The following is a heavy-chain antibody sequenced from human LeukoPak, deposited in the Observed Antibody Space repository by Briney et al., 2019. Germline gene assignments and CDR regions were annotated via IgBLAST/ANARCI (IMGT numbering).Heavy chain of an antibody. CDR3: ARLRVSSGWSLQFDY. D-gene: IGHD6-19*01. CDR2: IYHSGST. CDR1: GGSISSSNW. V-gene: IGHV4-4*02. J-gene: IGHJ4*02. Sequence: SGTLSLTCAVSGGSISSSNWWSWVRQPPGKGLEWIGEIYHSGSTNYNPSLKSRVTISVDKSKNQFSLKLSSVTAADTAVYYCARLRVSSGWSLQFDYWGQGTLVTVSS.